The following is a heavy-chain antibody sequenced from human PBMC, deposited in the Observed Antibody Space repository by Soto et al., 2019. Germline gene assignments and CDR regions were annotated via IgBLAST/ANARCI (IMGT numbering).Heavy chain of an antibody. V-gene: IGHV3-23*01. D-gene: IGHD6-19*01. CDR1: GFTFRSYA. Sequence: EVQLLESGGNLVQPGGSLRLSCAASGFTFRSYAMNWVRQAPGRGLEWVSAISGSGGSTFYADSVKGRFTISRDDSKNTLYLQMNSLTAEDTAVYYCAKIGGGRTALAGGVYWGQGALVTVSS. CDR3: AKIGGGRTALAGGVY. J-gene: IGHJ4*02. CDR2: ISGSGGST.